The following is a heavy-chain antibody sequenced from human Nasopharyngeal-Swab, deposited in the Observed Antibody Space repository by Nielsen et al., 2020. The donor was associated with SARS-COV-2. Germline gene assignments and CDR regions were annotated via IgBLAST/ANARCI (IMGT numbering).Heavy chain of an antibody. CDR1: GVIFSKYW. J-gene: IGHJ4*02. Sequence: GESLTISCVGSGVIFSKYWMHWVRQAPGKGVVWVSRANQDGSRTDYADSVRGRFTISRDNAKNTLYLQMNSLRVEDTAVYYCVKHQGSSSDQWGQGTLVTVSS. V-gene: IGHV3-74*01. CDR2: ANQDGSRT. CDR3: VKHQGSSSDQ.